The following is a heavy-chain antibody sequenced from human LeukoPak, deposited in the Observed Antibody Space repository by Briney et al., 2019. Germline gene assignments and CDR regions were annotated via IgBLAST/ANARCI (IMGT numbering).Heavy chain of an antibody. V-gene: IGHV1-18*01. CDR2: ISAYNGNT. D-gene: IGHD1-1*01. CDR1: GYTFTSYG. CDR3: ARDLTTPHWFDP. J-gene: IGHJ5*02. Sequence: ASVKVSCKASGYTFTSYGISWVRQAPGQGLEWMGWISAYNGNTNYAQKLQGRVTKTTDTSTSTAYMELRSLRSDDTAVYYCARDLTTPHWFDPWGQGTLVTVSS.